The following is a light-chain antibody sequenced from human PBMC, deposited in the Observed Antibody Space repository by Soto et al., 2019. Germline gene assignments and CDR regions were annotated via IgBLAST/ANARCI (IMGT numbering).Light chain of an antibody. CDR1: QSVLYSPNNKSY. J-gene: IGKJ1*01. CDR3: HQYHSAPQP. CDR2: WAS. V-gene: IGKV4-1*01. Sequence: DIVMTQSPDSLAVSLGERATINCKSSQSVLYSPNNKSYLAWYQQKPGQPPKLLVYWASTRESGVPDRFSGSGSGTDFTLTISSLQAEDAAVYYCHQYHSAPQPFGQGTKVEIK.